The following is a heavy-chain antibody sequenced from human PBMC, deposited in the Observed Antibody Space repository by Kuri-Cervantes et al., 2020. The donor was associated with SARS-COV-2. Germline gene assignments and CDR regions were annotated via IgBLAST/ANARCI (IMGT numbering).Heavy chain of an antibody. CDR3: ASEQPSRYCSSTSCYT. V-gene: IGHV4-4*07. Sequence: GSLRLSCAATGASISSYYWNWTRQPAGKGLEWIGRVYTSGITNYNPSLKSRVTMSVDTSKNQFSLKLSSVTAADTAVYYCASEQPSRYCSSTSCYTWGQGTLVTVSS. CDR1: GASISSYY. J-gene: IGHJ5*02. CDR2: VYTSGIT. D-gene: IGHD2-2*02.